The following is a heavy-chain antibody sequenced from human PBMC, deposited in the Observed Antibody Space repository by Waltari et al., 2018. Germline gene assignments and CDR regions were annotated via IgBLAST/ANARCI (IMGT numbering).Heavy chain of an antibody. CDR2: IYYSGST. J-gene: IGHJ3*02. Sequence: QVQLQESGPGLVKPSETLSLTCTVPGGSISSYYWSWIRQPPGKGLEWIGYIYYSGSTNYNPSLKSRVTISVDTSKNQFSLKLSSVTAADTAVYYCARDPGGSSSLGDAFDIWGQGTMVTVSS. CDR1: GGSISSYY. D-gene: IGHD6-6*01. V-gene: IGHV4-59*01. CDR3: ARDPGGSSSLGDAFDI.